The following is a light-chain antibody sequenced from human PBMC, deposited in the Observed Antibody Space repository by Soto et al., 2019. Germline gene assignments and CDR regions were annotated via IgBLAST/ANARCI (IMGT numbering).Light chain of an antibody. CDR1: QSVSSSY. CDR3: QKYNNWPPIT. V-gene: IGKV3-20*01. Sequence: EIVLTQSPGTLSLSPGERATLSCRASQSVSSSYLAWYQQKPGQAPRLLIYDASSRATGIPDRFSGSGSGTEFTLTISRLQSEDFAVYYCQKYNNWPPITVGQGTRLENK. J-gene: IGKJ5*01. CDR2: DAS.